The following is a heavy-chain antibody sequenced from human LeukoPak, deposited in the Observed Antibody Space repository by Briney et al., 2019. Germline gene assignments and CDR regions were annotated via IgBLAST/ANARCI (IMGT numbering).Heavy chain of an antibody. Sequence: GGSLRLSCAASGFTFSDYYMSWIRQAPGKGLEWVSYISSSGSTIYYADSVKGRFTISRDNAKNSLYLQMNSLRAEDTAVYYCAKDRYYYGSGSYFDYWGQGTLVTVSS. D-gene: IGHD3-10*01. V-gene: IGHV3-11*01. CDR1: GFTFSDYY. CDR2: ISSSGSTI. J-gene: IGHJ4*02. CDR3: AKDRYYYGSGSYFDY.